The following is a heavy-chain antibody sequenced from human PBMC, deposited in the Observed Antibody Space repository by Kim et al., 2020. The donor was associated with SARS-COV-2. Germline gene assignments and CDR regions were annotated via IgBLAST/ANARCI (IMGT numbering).Heavy chain of an antibody. CDR2: ISDSVGST. Sequence: GGSLRLSCAASGFTFSSYAMSWVRQAPGKGLEWVSSISDSVGSTYYADSVRGRFTISRDNSKNTLFLQMNGLRAEDTALYYCAKGRGTYYYYGLDVWGQG. D-gene: IGHD3-16*01. CDR3: AKGRGTYYYYGLDV. J-gene: IGHJ6*02. CDR1: GFTFSSYA. V-gene: IGHV3-23*01.